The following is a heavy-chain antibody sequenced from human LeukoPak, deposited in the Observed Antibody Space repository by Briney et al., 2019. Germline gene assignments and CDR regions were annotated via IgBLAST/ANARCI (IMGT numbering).Heavy chain of an antibody. CDR2: INPNSGGT. CDR1: GYTFTGYY. CDR3: ARGPWVLRYFEGEGAFDI. D-gene: IGHD3-9*01. J-gene: IGHJ3*02. Sequence: GASVKVSCKASGYTFTGYYMHWVRQAPGQGLEWMGWINPNSGGTNYAQKFQGRVTMTRDTSISTAYMELSRLRSDDTAVYYCARGPWVLRYFEGEGAFDIWGQGTMVTVSS. V-gene: IGHV1-2*02.